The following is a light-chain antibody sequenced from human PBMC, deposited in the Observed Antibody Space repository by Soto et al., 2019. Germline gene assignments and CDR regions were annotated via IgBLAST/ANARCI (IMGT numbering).Light chain of an antibody. CDR3: SSYTSSNALEV. V-gene: IGLV1-40*01. Sequence: QSVLTQPPSVSGAPGQRVTISCTGSSSNIGAGYDVHWYQQLPGTAPKLLIYGHSNRPSWVPDRFSGSKSGTSASLAITGLQAEDEADYYCSSYTSSNALEVFGIGTKLTVL. J-gene: IGLJ1*01. CDR2: GHS. CDR1: SSNIGAGYD.